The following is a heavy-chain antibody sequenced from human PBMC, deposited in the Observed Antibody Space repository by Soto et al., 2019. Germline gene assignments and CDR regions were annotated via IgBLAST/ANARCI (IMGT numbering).Heavy chain of an antibody. D-gene: IGHD6-13*01. CDR1: GFTFSSYA. Sequence: GGSLRLSCSASGFTFSSYAMHWVRQAPGKGLEYVSAISSNGGSTYYADSVKGRFTISRDNSKNTLYLQMSSLRAEDTAVYYCVKAPYSSRWDFDYWGQGTLVTVSS. V-gene: IGHV3-64D*06. CDR3: VKAPYSSRWDFDY. J-gene: IGHJ4*02. CDR2: ISSNGGST.